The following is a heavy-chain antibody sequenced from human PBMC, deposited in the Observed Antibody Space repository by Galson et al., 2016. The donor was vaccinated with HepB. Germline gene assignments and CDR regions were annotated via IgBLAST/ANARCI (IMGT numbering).Heavy chain of an antibody. Sequence: SLRLSCAASGFSVSTYWMYWVRQTPGKGLEWVGNIKYDGSEKYYVDSVEGRFTISRDDAKNSLYLQMNSLRADDTAVYYCAKGRTAAPGYRAFFDSWGQGTLVTVSS. D-gene: IGHD2-15*01. J-gene: IGHJ4*02. CDR3: AKGRTAAPGYRAFFDS. V-gene: IGHV3-7*03. CDR1: GFSVSTYW. CDR2: IKYDGSEK.